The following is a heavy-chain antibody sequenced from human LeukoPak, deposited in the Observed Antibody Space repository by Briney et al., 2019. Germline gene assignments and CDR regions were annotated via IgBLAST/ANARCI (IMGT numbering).Heavy chain of an antibody. J-gene: IGHJ4*02. CDR3: ARDKGGYTQIDY. CDR2: IYYSGST. V-gene: IGHV4-31*03. Sequence: PSQTLSLTCTVSGGSISSGGYYWSWIRQHPGKGLEWIGYIYYSGSTYYNPSLKSRVTISVDTSKNQFSLKLSSVTAADTAVYYCARDKGGYTQIDYWGQGTLVTVSS. D-gene: IGHD5-12*01. CDR1: GGSISSGGYY.